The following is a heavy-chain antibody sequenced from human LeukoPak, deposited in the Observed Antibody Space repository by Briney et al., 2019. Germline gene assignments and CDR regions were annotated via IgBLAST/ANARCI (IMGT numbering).Heavy chain of an antibody. CDR1: GFTFSSYA. J-gene: IGHJ4*02. D-gene: IGHD2-2*03. V-gene: IGHV3-30-3*01. CDR2: ISYDGSNK. CDR3: ARDGYCSSTSCYFDY. Sequence: GGSLTLSCAASGFTFSSYAMHWVRQAPGKGLEWVAVISYDGSNKYYADSVKGRFTISRDNSKNTLYLQMNSLRAEDTAVYYCARDGYCSSTSCYFDYWGQGTLVTVSS.